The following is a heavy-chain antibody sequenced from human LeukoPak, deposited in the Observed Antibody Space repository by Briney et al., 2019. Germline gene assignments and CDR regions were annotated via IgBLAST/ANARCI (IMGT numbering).Heavy chain of an antibody. J-gene: IGHJ3*02. Sequence: GGSLRLFCAAYGFSFSSHGMQWVRLDPGKGQRWEAVKWLEGSNKHYADSVKGRFTISRDNSRNMLNLQMNSLRAEDTAVYYCAKDPRYCSSTSCYALDAFDIWGPGTMVTVSS. V-gene: IGHV3-33*06. CDR2: KWLEGSNK. CDR3: AKDPRYCSSTSCYALDAFDI. D-gene: IGHD2-2*01. CDR1: GFSFSSHG.